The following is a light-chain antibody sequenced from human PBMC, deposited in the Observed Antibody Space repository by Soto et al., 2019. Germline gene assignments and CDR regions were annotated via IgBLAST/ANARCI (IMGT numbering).Light chain of an antibody. CDR1: QSVSYSSNNKNQ. CDR2: WAS. J-gene: IGKJ1*01. V-gene: IGKV4-1*01. Sequence: DIVMTQSPDSLAVSLGERATINCKSSQSVSYSSNNKNQLAWYQQEPGQPPKLLIYWASTRESGVPGRFSGSGSGTDFTLTISSLQAEDVAVYYCQQYYSSPWTFGQGTKVDIK. CDR3: QQYYSSPWT.